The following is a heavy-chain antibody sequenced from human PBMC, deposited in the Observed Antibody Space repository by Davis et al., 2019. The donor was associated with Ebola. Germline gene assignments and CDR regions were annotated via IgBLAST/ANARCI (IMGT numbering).Heavy chain of an antibody. V-gene: IGHV3-15*01. D-gene: IGHD5-24*01. CDR2: IKSKTDGGTT. J-gene: IGHJ4*02. Sequence: GESLKISCAASGFTFSNAWMSWVRQAPGKGLEWVGRIKSKTDGGTTDYAAPVKGRFTISRDDSKNTLYLQMNSLKTEDTAVYYCTTGLRRDGYNWDYWGQGTLVTVSS. CDR1: GFTFSNAW. CDR3: TTGLRRDGYNWDY.